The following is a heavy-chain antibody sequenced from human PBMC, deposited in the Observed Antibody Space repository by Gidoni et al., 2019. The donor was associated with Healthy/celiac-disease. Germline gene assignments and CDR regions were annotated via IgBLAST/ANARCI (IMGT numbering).Heavy chain of an antibody. CDR1: GFPFSSYA. J-gene: IGHJ4*02. CDR2: ISGSGGST. D-gene: IGHD6-13*01. Sequence: EVQLLESGGGLVTPGGSLRLSCEASGFPFSSYAMSWVRQAPGKGLEWVSAISGSGGSTYYADSVKGRFTISRDNSKNTLYLQMNSLRAEDTAVYYCANDFPPHNSRPFDYWGQGTLVTVSS. CDR3: ANDFPPHNSRPFDY. V-gene: IGHV3-23*01.